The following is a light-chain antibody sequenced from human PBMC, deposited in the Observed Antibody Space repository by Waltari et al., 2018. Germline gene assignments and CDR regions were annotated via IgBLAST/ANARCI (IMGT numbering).Light chain of an antibody. Sequence: QAVVPQDPSLTVSPGGTVPLTCGSSTGLVTSGHYPYWLQQKPGHAPKTLIYDTSNRFSWTPARFSGSLLGGKAALTLSGAQPEDEADYYCLLFYIGGRRVFGGGTKLTVL. J-gene: IGLJ3*02. CDR1: TGLVTSGHY. CDR2: DTS. CDR3: LLFYIGGRRV. V-gene: IGLV7-46*01.